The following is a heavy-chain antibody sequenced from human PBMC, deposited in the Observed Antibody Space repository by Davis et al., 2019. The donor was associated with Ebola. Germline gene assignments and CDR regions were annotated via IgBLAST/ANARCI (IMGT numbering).Heavy chain of an antibody. V-gene: IGHV3-21*01. CDR2: ISSSSSYI. D-gene: IGHD4-17*01. CDR3: ARTSTVTTWDGMDV. Sequence: GESLKISCAASGFTFSSYSMNWVRQAPGKGLEWVSSISSSSSYIYYADSVKGRFTISRDNAKNSLYLQMNSLRAEDTAVYYCARTSTVTTWDGMDVWGQGTTVTVSS. CDR1: GFTFSSYS. J-gene: IGHJ6*02.